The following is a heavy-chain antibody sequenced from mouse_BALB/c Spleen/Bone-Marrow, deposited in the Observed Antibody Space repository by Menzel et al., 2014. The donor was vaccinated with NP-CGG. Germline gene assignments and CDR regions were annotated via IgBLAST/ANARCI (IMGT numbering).Heavy chain of an antibody. CDR1: GFSLTSYG. V-gene: IGHV2-2*02. Sequence: VMLVESGPGLVQPSQSLSITSTVSGFSLTSYGVHWVRQSPGKGLEWLGVIWSGGSTDYNAAFISRLSISKDNSKSQVFFKMNSLQANDTAIYYCARNNGGYYSWFAYWGQGTLVTVSA. D-gene: IGHD2-3*01. CDR2: IWSGGST. CDR3: ARNNGGYYSWFAY. J-gene: IGHJ3*01.